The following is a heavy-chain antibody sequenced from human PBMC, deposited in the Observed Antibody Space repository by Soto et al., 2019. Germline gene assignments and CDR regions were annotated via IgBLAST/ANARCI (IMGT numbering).Heavy chain of an antibody. CDR1: GFSLSTSGVG. J-gene: IGHJ4*02. CDR2: IYWNDDK. CDR3: AHRHPSCLRFAYYLDY. V-gene: IGHV2-5*01. D-gene: IGHD5-12*01. Sequence: QITLKESGPTLVKPTQPLTLTCTFSGFSLSTSGVGVGWIRQPPGKALEWLALIYWNDDKRYSPSLKSRLTITKDTSKNQVVLTMTNMDPVDTATYYCAHRHPSCLRFAYYLDYWGQGTLVTVSS.